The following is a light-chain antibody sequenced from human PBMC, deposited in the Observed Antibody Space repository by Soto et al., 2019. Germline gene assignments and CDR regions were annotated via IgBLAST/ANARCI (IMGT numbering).Light chain of an antibody. CDR2: DAS. CDR3: QQYNSYRGT. CDR1: QSINRR. J-gene: IGKJ1*01. V-gene: IGKV1-5*01. Sequence: DIQMTQSPSTLSASVGDRVTITCRASQSINRRLAWYQQKPGKAPNLLIYDASTLESGVPARFSGGDSGTEFTLTIRSLKPDAFTTFYCQQYNSYRGTFGQGTKVEIK.